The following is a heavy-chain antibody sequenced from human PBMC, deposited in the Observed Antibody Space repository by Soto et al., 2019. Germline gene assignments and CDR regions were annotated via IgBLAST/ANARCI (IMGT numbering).Heavy chain of an antibody. CDR3: ARPHDYGGNLDAFDI. V-gene: IGHV1-2*04. D-gene: IGHD4-17*01. J-gene: IGHJ3*02. CDR2: INPNSGGT. CDR1: VYAFPGCY. Sequence: SLKVSWQASVYAFPGCYRRWVRQANGQGLEWMGWINPNSGGTNYAQKFQGWVTMTRDTSISTAYMELSRLRSDDTAVYYCARPHDYGGNLDAFDIWGQGTMVNVS.